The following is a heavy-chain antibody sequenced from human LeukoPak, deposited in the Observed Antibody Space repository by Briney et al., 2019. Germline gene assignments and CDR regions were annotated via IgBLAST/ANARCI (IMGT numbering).Heavy chain of an antibody. Sequence: SETLSLTCTVSGGSISSGTYYWNWIRQPAGKGLEWIGRIYTSGSTNYNPSLKSRVTISVDTSKNQFSLKLSSVTAADTAVYYCARLPYYYYGMDVWGQGTTVTVSS. CDR2: IYTSGST. J-gene: IGHJ6*02. CDR3: ARLPYYYYGMDV. V-gene: IGHV4-61*02. CDR1: GGSISSGTYY.